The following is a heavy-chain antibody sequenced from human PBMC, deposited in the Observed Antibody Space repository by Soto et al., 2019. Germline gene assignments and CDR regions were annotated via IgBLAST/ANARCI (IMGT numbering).Heavy chain of an antibody. D-gene: IGHD3-10*01. CDR3: AKGAPFGSGSYYALDY. V-gene: IGHV3-23*01. CDR1: GFTFSSYA. Sequence: GGSLRLSCAASGFTFSSYAMSWVRQGPGKGLEWVSAISGSGGSTYYADSVKGRFTISRDNPKNTLYLQMNSLRAEDTAVFYCAKGAPFGSGSYYALDYWGQGTLVTVSS. J-gene: IGHJ4*02. CDR2: ISGSGGST.